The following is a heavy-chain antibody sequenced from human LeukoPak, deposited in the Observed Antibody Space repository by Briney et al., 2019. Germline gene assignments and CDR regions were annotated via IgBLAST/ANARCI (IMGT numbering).Heavy chain of an antibody. D-gene: IGHD4-11*01. Sequence: GGSLRLSCAASGFTFSSYSMNWVRQAPGKGLEWVSSISSSSSYIYYADSVKGRFTISRDNAKNSLYLQMNSLRAEDTAVYYCARSGDYIDYEAGYDFVFDYWGQGTLVTVSS. J-gene: IGHJ4*02. V-gene: IGHV3-21*01. CDR2: ISSSSSYI. CDR1: GFTFSSYS. CDR3: ARSGDYIDYEAGYDFVFDY.